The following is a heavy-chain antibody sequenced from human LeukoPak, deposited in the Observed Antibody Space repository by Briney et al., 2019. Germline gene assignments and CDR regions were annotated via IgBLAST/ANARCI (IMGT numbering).Heavy chain of an antibody. CDR2: IYHSGST. Sequence: SQTLSLTCAVSGGSISSGGYSWSWIRQPPGKGLEWIGYIYHSGSTYYNPSLKSRVTISVDRSKNQFSLKLSSVTAADTAVYYCARGNYGDHDTLFDYWGQGTLVTVSS. CDR3: ARGNYGDHDTLFDY. CDR1: GGSISSGGYS. J-gene: IGHJ4*02. V-gene: IGHV4-30-2*01. D-gene: IGHD4-17*01.